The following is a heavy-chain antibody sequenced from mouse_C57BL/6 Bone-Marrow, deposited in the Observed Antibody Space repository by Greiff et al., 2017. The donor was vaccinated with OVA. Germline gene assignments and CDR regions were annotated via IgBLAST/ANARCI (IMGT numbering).Heavy chain of an antibody. V-gene: IGHV6-6*01. Sequence: EVQLVESGGGLVQPGGSMKLSCAASGFTFSDAWMDWVRQSPEKGLEWVAEIRNKANNHATYYAESVKGRFTISRDDSKSSVYLQMNSLRAEDTGIYYCTREGYYGSSPFAYWGQGTLVTVSA. J-gene: IGHJ3*01. CDR3: TREGYYGSSPFAY. D-gene: IGHD1-1*01. CDR2: IRNKANNHAT. CDR1: GFTFSDAW.